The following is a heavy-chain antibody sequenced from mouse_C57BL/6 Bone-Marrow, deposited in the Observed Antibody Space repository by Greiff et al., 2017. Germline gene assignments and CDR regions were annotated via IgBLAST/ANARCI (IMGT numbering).Heavy chain of an antibody. V-gene: IGHV6-3*01. CDR3: TGGYGSSSYWYFDV. Sequence: EVKLQESGGGLVQPGGSMKLSCVASGSTFSNYWMNWVRQSPEKGLEWVAQIRLKSDNYATHYAESVKGRFTSSRDDSKSSVYLQMNNLRAEDTGIYYCTGGYGSSSYWYFDVWGTGTTVTVSS. CDR2: IRLKSDNYAT. D-gene: IGHD1-1*01. CDR1: GSTFSNYW. J-gene: IGHJ1*03.